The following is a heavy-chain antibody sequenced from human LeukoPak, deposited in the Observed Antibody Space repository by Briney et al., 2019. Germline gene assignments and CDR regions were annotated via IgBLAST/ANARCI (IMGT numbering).Heavy chain of an antibody. CDR1: GFTVSSNC. CDR3: AKFPDFWSGPPDY. V-gene: IGHV3-23*01. J-gene: IGHJ4*02. CDR2: ISASGGTT. Sequence: GGSLRLSCAASGFTVSSNCMGWVRQAPGKGLEWVSAISASGGTTYFADSVRGRFTISRDNSKNTLYLQMNSLRAEDTAVYYCAKFPDFWSGPPDYWGQGTLVTVSS. D-gene: IGHD3-3*01.